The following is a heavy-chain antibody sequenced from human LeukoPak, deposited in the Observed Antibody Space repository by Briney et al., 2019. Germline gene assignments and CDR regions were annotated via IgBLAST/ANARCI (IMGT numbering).Heavy chain of an antibody. V-gene: IGHV4-39*01. Sequence: PSETLSLTCPVSGGSLSSSNYYWGWIRQPPGKGLEWLGSIYYDGSTYYNPSLRSRVSISVDTPKNQFSLTLNSVTAADTAVYYCRSSGTSWYADYWGQGTLVIVSS. CDR2: IYYDGST. J-gene: IGHJ4*02. D-gene: IGHD6-13*01. CDR1: GGSLSSSNYY. CDR3: RSSGTSWYADY.